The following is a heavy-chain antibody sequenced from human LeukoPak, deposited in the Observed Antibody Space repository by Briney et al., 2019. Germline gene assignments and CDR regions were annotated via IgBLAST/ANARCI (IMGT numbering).Heavy chain of an antibody. Sequence: SETLSLTCTVSGGSINSGSCYWGWLRQPPGKGLEWIGSIYYTGKTYYNPSLKSRATMSVDTSKNHFSLTLSSVTAADTAVYYCAALYTPNGNYNWYFDLWGRGTLVTVSS. CDR1: GGSINSGSCY. CDR2: IYYTGKT. CDR3: AALYTPNGNYNWYFDL. D-gene: IGHD2-2*02. J-gene: IGHJ2*01. V-gene: IGHV4-39*01.